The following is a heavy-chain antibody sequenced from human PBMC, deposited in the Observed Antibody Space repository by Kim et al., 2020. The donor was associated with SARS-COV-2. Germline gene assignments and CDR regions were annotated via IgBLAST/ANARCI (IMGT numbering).Heavy chain of an antibody. Sequence: GGSLRLSCAASGFTFSSYGMHWVRQAPGKGLEWVAVISYDGSNKYYADSVKGRFTISRDNSKNTLYLQMNSLRAEDTAVYYCAKDRSDGGSSSLYDYYYG. V-gene: IGHV3-30*18. D-gene: IGHD6-6*01. CDR1: GFTFSSYG. J-gene: IGHJ6*01. CDR3: AKDRSDGGSSSLYDYYYG. CDR2: ISYDGSNK.